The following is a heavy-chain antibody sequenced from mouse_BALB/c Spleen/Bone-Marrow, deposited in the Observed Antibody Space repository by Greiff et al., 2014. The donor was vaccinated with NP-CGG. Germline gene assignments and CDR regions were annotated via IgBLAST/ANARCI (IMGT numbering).Heavy chain of an antibody. Sequence: SGPELVKPGASMKISCKASGFSFTGYTMNWVKQSHGKNLEWIGLINPYTGETSYNQKFKGKATLTVDKSSSTAYMELLSLTSEDSAVYYCARGVGNYYAMDYWGQGTSVTVSS. V-gene: IGHV1-26*01. J-gene: IGHJ4*01. CDR2: INPYTGET. D-gene: IGHD2-1*01. CDR1: GFSFTGYT. CDR3: ARGVGNYYAMDY.